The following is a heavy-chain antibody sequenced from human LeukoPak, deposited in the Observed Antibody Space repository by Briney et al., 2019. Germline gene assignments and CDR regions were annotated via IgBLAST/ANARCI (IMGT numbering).Heavy chain of an antibody. CDR2: ISYDEDDK. CDR1: GFTFSGYG. Sequence: PGRSLRLSCAASGFTFSGYGMHWVRQAPGKGLEWVAVISYDEDDKYYADSVKGRFTISRDSSKNTLYLQMNSLRAEDTAIYYCAKGLGGNPAYWGQGTLVTVSS. J-gene: IGHJ4*02. CDR3: AKGLGGNPAY. D-gene: IGHD3-16*01. V-gene: IGHV3-30*18.